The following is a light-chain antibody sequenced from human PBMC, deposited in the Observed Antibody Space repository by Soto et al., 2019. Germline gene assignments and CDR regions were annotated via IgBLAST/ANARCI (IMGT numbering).Light chain of an antibody. CDR2: AAS. J-gene: IGKJ5*01. CDR1: QSISSY. CDR3: QQSYSAPIT. V-gene: IGKV1-39*01. Sequence: DIQMTLSPSSLPSTVGDRVTITCGASQSISSYLNWYQQKPGKAPKLLIYAASTLQSGVPSRFSGSGSGTDFTLTISSLQPEDFAAYYCQQSYSAPITFGQGTRLAIK.